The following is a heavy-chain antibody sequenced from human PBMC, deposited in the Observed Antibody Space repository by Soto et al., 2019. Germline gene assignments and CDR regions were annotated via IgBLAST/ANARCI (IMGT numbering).Heavy chain of an antibody. Sequence: QVQLQESGPGLVKPSQTLSLTCTVSGDSISSGDYYWSWIRQPPGKGLEWIGYIYYSGSTYYNPSFKSRVTISVDTSKNQFSLKLSSVTAADTAVYYCARDIVLVPFFFGYYGMDVWGQGTTVTVSS. V-gene: IGHV4-30-4*01. CDR3: ARDIVLVPFFFGYYGMDV. J-gene: IGHJ6*02. CDR1: GDSISSGDYY. CDR2: IYYSGST. D-gene: IGHD2-2*01.